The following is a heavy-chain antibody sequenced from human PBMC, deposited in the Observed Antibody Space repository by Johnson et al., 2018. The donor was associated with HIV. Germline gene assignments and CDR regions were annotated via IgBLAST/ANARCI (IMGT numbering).Heavy chain of an antibody. CDR2: IKQDGSER. D-gene: IGHD3-16*01. Sequence: VQLVESGGGVVQPGRSLRLSCEASGFTFATYWMTWVRQVPGKGLECVANIKQDGSERYYADSVKGRFTISRDNAKNSLYLQMNSLRAEDTAVYYCAKCIWGRSLIDAFDIWGQGTMVIVSS. CDR1: GFTFATYW. V-gene: IGHV3-7*01. J-gene: IGHJ3*02. CDR3: AKCIWGRSLIDAFDI.